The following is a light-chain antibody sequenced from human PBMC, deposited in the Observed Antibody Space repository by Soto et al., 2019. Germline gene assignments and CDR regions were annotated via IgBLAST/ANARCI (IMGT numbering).Light chain of an antibody. J-gene: IGLJ3*02. CDR2: TND. V-gene: IGLV1-47*02. Sequence: QSFLTQPPSASGTPGQRVTISCSGRFSNIGSNYVYWYQQLPGTAPKLLIFTNDQRTSGVPGRFSGSKSGTSASLAISGLRSEDEADYYCAVWDDSLRGWVFGGGTKVTVL. CDR3: AVWDDSLRGWV. CDR1: FSNIGSNY.